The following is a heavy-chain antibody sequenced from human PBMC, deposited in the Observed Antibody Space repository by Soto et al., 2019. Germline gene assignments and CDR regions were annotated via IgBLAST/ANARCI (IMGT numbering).Heavy chain of an antibody. CDR1: GGSISSGGYY. J-gene: IGHJ3*02. CDR3: ARAKGRDIVVVVAAKGAFDI. Sequence: QGQLQESGPGLVKPSQTLSLTCTVSGGSISSGGYYWSWIRQHPGKGLEWIGYIYYSGSTYYNPSLKSRVTISVDTSKNQFSLKLSSVTAADTAVYYCARAKGRDIVVVVAAKGAFDIWGQGTMVTVSS. D-gene: IGHD2-15*01. V-gene: IGHV4-31*03. CDR2: IYYSGST.